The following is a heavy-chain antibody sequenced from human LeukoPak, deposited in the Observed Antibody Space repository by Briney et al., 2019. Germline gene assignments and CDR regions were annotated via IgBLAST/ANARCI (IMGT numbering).Heavy chain of an antibody. J-gene: IGHJ3*02. CDR3: ARDQGGYRLKDAFDI. V-gene: IGHV1-18*01. Sequence: GASVKVSCKASGYTFTSYGISWVRQAPGQGLEWMGWISAYNGNTNYAQKLQGRVTMTTDTSTSTAYMELSSLRSEDTAVYYCARDQGGYRLKDAFDIWGQGTMVTVSS. CDR2: ISAYNGNT. CDR1: GYTFTSYG. D-gene: IGHD3-22*01.